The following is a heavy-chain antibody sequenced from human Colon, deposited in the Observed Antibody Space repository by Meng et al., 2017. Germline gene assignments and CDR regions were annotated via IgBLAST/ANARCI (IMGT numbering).Heavy chain of an antibody. Sequence: QLQLQESGPGLVKPSETLSRTCTVSGGSIGSNSYHWGWIRQPPGKGLEWVGTIDYSGTTYSNSSLKSRVTISVDTSKNQFSLKLSSVTAADTAVYYCTRHPDVLGNWVKYDYWGQGALVTVSS. CDR3: TRHPDVLGNWVKYDY. V-gene: IGHV4-39*01. CDR1: GGSIGSNSYH. CDR2: IDYSGTT. D-gene: IGHD2-2*01. J-gene: IGHJ4*02.